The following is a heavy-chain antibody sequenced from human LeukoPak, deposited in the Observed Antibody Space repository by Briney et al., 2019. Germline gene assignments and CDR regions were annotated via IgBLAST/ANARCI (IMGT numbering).Heavy chain of an antibody. Sequence: SEPLSLTCTVSGGPIYSYYWSWIRQTAGKGLEWIGRLYPGVSTNYNPSLKSRVTMSVDTSKNQFALKLSAVTAADTAVYYCARLKFYDSTGYSPGHYMDVWGKGTTVTVSS. J-gene: IGHJ6*03. CDR1: GGPIYSYY. V-gene: IGHV4-4*07. CDR3: ARLKFYDSTGYSPGHYMDV. D-gene: IGHD3-22*01. CDR2: LYPGVST.